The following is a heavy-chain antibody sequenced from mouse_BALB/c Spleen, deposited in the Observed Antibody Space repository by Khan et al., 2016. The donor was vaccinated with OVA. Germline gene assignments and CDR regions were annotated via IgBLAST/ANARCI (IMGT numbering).Heavy chain of an antibody. CDR1: GFTFNSYG. J-gene: IGHJ2*01. D-gene: IGHD1-1*01. CDR3: GTTYFYGYYFDY. V-gene: IGHV5-17*02. Sequence: VQLKESGGGLVQPGRSQKLSCAASGFTFNSYGMHWVRQAPEKGLEWVAYISGDSNTIYYADTVKGRFTISRDNPKNTLFLQMTSLMSEDTAMYYCGTTYFYGYYFDYWGPGTTLT. CDR2: ISGDSNTI.